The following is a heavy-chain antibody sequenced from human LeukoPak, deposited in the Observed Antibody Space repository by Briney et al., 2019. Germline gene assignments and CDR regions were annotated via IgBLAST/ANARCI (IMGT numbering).Heavy chain of an antibody. CDR1: GGSISGSY. Sequence: PSETLSLTCSVSGGSISGSYWNWIRQPPGKGLEWIGYIHYSGSTNYNPSLTSRVTISVDTSKNQFSLKLNSVTAADTAVYYCARMYHDILTGYYRVFDYWGQGTLVTVSS. CDR2: IHYSGST. V-gene: IGHV4-59*08. D-gene: IGHD3-9*01. CDR3: ARMYHDILTGYYRVFDY. J-gene: IGHJ4*02.